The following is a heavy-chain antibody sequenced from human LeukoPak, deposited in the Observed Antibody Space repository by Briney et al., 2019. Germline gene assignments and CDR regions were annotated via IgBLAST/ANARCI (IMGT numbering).Heavy chain of an antibody. J-gene: IGHJ4*02. Sequence: SETLSLTCTVSGGSISSYYWSWIRQPPGKGLEWIGYIYYSGSTNYNPSLKSRVTISVDTSKNQFSLKLSSVTAADTAVYYCARDSLDSRGSFYFDYWGQGTLVTVSS. V-gene: IGHV4-59*01. CDR2: IYYSGST. CDR3: ARDSLDSRGSFYFDY. CDR1: GGSISSYY. D-gene: IGHD3-22*01.